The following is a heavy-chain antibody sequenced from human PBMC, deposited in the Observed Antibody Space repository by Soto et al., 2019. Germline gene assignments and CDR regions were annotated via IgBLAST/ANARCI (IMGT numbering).Heavy chain of an antibody. CDR2: IYYSGNT. Sequence: SETLSLTCTVSGGSISSSGYYWSWIRQHPGKGLEWIGCIYYSGNTHYNPSLRSRVIMSLITSKNQFSLKLNSVSAADTAVYYCARVRCGSTARHVDYWGQGTLVTVSS. CDR3: ARVRCGSTARHVDY. D-gene: IGHD2-15*01. CDR1: GGSISSSGYY. J-gene: IGHJ4*02. V-gene: IGHV4-31*03.